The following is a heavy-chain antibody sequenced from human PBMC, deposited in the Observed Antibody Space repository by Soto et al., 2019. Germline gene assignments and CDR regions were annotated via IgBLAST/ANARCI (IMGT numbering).Heavy chain of an antibody. D-gene: IGHD3-10*01. Sequence: GASVKVSCKASGYTFTSYGISWVRQAPGQGLEWMGWISAYNGNTNYAQKLQGRVTMTTDTSTSTAYMELRSLRSDDTAVYYCARSPSFGRGVTYYFDYWGQGTLVTVSS. V-gene: IGHV1-18*01. CDR2: ISAYNGNT. CDR3: ARSPSFGRGVTYYFDY. J-gene: IGHJ4*02. CDR1: GYTFTSYG.